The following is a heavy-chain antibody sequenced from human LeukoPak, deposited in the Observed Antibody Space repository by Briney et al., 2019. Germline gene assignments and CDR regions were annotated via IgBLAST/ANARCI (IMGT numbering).Heavy chain of an antibody. Sequence: SETLSLTCAVYGGSFSGYSWSWIRQPPGKGLEWIGEINERRNTNYNPSLKSRVTVSIDTSKNQFSLKLSSVTAADTAVYYCLRHGWHAWYFDLWGRGTLVTVSS. CDR3: LRHGWHAWYFDL. CDR2: INERRNT. V-gene: IGHV4-34*01. D-gene: IGHD6-19*01. J-gene: IGHJ2*01. CDR1: GGSFSGYS.